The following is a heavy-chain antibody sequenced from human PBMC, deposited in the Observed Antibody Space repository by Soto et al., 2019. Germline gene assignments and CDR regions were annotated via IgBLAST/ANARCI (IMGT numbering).Heavy chain of an antibody. Sequence: GGSLRLSCAASGFTFSSYGMHWVRHAPGKGLEWVSVMRGGGGNKYYADSVKGRFTISRDNSKNTVYLQMNSLRAEDTAVYYCARDSRPSYYYDSSGYYPAEYFQPWGQGTLVTVSS. CDR2: MRGGGGNK. V-gene: IGHV3-33*01. CDR1: GFTFSSYG. CDR3: ARDSRPSYYYDSSGYYPAEYFQP. J-gene: IGHJ1*01. D-gene: IGHD3-22*01.